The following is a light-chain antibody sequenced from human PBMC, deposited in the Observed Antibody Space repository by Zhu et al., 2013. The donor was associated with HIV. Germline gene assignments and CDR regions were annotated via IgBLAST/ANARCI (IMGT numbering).Light chain of an antibody. CDR2: SNV. Sequence: QSVLTQPPSASGTPGQRVTISCSGSSSNIASNTVNWYQHLPGTAPKLLIYSNVHRPSGVPDRFSGSKSGTSASLVITGLRTGDEAHYYCGTWDNSLSAGRVFGGGTWLTVL. V-gene: IGLV1-44*01. CDR1: SSNIASNT. J-gene: IGLJ2*01. CDR3: GTWDNSLSAGRV.